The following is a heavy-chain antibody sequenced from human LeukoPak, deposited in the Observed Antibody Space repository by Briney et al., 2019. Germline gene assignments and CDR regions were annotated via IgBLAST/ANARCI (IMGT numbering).Heavy chain of an antibody. CDR1: GGTFSSHA. V-gene: IGHV1-69*13. CDR3: ARDSSEFRSLIPH. J-gene: IGHJ1*01. D-gene: IGHD2-21*01. CDR2: IIPIFGTA. Sequence: SVKVSCKASGGTFSSHAISWVRQAPGQGLEWMGGIIPIFGTAKYAQKFQGRVTITADESTSTAYMELRSLRSEDTAVYYCARDSSEFRSLIPHWGQGTLVTVSS.